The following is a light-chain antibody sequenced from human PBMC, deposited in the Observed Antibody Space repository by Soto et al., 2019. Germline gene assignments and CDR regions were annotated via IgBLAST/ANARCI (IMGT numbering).Light chain of an antibody. CDR3: QAYHSSLSGSGV. J-gene: IGLJ3*02. Sequence: QSVLTQPPSVSGAPGQRVTISFIGSYSNIGAGYEVHWYQQIPGTAPKLLISGHNNRPSGVPDRFFGSKSGTSASLTIIGVQAEYEADYYYQAYHSSLSGSGVYVGGTKLTVL. CDR1: YSNIGAGYE. V-gene: IGLV1-40*01. CDR2: GHN.